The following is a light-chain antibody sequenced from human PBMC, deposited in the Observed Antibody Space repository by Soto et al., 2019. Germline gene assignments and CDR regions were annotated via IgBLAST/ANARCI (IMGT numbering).Light chain of an antibody. CDR3: QQSYSTLLT. CDR1: QSISSY. J-gene: IGKJ3*01. CDR2: AAS. V-gene: IGKV1-39*01. Sequence: DIQMTQSPSSLSASVGDRVTITCRASQSISSYLNWYQQKPGKAPKLLIYAASSLQSGVPSRFSGSVSGTDFTLTISSLQPEDFATYYCQQSYSTLLTFGPGTKVHIK.